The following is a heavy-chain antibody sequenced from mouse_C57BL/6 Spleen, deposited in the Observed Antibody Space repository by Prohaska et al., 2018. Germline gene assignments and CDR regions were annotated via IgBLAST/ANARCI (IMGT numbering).Heavy chain of an antibody. CDR1: VYTFTDYY. CDR3: ARSDYGSSYDAMDY. V-gene: IGHV1-26*01. J-gene: IGHJ4*01. CDR2: INPNNGGT. D-gene: IGHD1-1*01. Sequence: VLPGASVKISCKASVYTFTDYYMNWVKQSHGKSLEWIGDINPNNGGTSYNQKFKGKATLTVDKSSSTAYMELRSLTSEDSAVYYCARSDYGSSYDAMDYWGQGTSVTVSS.